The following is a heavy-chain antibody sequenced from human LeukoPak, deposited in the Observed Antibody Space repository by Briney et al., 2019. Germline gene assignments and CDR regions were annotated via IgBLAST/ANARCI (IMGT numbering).Heavy chain of an antibody. V-gene: IGHV4-34*01. J-gene: IGHJ4*02. CDR3: ARGDDHYYGSGSYYTLH. CDR1: GGSFSGYY. D-gene: IGHD3-10*01. Sequence: PSETLSLTCAVYGGSFSGYYWSWIRQPPGKGLEWIGEINHSGSTNYNPSLKSRVTISVDTSKNQLSLKLSSVTAADTAVYYCARGDDHYYGSGSYYTLHWGQGTLVTVSS. CDR2: INHSGST.